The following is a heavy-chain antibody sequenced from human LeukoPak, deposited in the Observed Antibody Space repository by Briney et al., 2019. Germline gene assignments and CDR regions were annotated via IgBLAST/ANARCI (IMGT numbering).Heavy chain of an antibody. J-gene: IGHJ4*02. CDR2: IIGSSGAT. D-gene: IGHD5-12*01. Sequence: PGGSLRLSCAASGFTFSNYAMNWVRQAPGKGLEWVSFIIGSSGATFYADSVKGRFTISRDHSKNTLYLQMNSLRAEDTAVYYCAKGGYDYVEIGYFDYWGQGTLVTVSS. CDR3: AKGGYDYVEIGYFDY. CDR1: GFTFSNYA. V-gene: IGHV3-23*01.